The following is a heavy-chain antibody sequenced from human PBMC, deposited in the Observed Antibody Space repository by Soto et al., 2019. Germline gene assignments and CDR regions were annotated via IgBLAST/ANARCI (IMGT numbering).Heavy chain of an antibody. J-gene: IGHJ5*02. CDR2: IVPNIGTV. CDR1: GGTLTNFINYP. D-gene: IGHD2-2*02. Sequence: ASVKVSCKASGGTLTNFINYPINWVRQAPGQGLEWMGGIVPNIGTVNYAQKFQGRVTITADKSTGTAYMELSSLRSEDTALYYCARGLGYCSSTSCYSSWFDPWGQGTLVTVSS. V-gene: IGHV1-69*06. CDR3: ARGLGYCSSTSCYSSWFDP.